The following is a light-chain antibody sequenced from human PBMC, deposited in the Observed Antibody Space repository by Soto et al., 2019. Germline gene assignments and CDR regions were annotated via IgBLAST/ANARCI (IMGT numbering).Light chain of an antibody. CDR3: SSWTSSTTQV. CDR1: SSDVGGYNF. V-gene: IGLV2-14*01. CDR2: EVN. J-gene: IGLJ2*01. Sequence: QSALTQPASVSGSPGQSITISCTGTSSDVGGYNFVSWYQQHPGKAPKLMIFEVNNRPSGVSNRFSGSKSGNTASLTISGLQAEDEADYYCSSWTSSTTQVLGGGTKVT.